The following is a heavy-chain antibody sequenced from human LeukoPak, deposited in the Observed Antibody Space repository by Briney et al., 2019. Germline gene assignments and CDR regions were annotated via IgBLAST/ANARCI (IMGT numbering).Heavy chain of an antibody. V-gene: IGHV4-38-2*02. Sequence: SETLSLTCTVSGDSISSTYYWGWIRQAPGKGLEWIGNINYGGSTFYNPSLKSRVNISVDTSKNQFSLKLSSVTAADTAVYYCARRLPGIAVAEYAFDIWGQGTMVTVSS. CDR2: INYGGST. CDR3: ARRLPGIAVAEYAFDI. D-gene: IGHD6-19*01. CDR1: GDSISSTYY. J-gene: IGHJ3*02.